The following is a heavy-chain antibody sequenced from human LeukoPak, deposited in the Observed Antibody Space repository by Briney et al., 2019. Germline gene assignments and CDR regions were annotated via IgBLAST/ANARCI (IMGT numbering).Heavy chain of an antibody. Sequence: SETLSLTCTVSGGSISSYYWSWIRQPPGKGLEWIGYIYYSGSTNYNPSLKSRVTISVDTSKNQFSLKLSSVTAADTAVYYCARGKTAILDAFDIWGQGTMVTVSS. V-gene: IGHV4-59*01. J-gene: IGHJ3*02. CDR1: GGSISSYY. CDR2: IYYSGST. CDR3: ARGKTAILDAFDI. D-gene: IGHD2-21*02.